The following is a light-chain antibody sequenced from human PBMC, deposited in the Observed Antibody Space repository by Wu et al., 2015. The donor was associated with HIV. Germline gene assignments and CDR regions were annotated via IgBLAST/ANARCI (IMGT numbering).Light chain of an antibody. Sequence: DVQLTQSPSTLSASVGDRVTISCRASQNINSWLAWYQRKSGEAPKLLIYKVSNLASGVPSRFTGSGSGTEFALTINSLQPDDFATYYCQQYNSYSFTFGPGTKVDIK. J-gene: IGKJ3*01. CDR3: QQYNSYSFT. V-gene: IGKV1-5*03. CDR1: QNINSW. CDR2: KVS.